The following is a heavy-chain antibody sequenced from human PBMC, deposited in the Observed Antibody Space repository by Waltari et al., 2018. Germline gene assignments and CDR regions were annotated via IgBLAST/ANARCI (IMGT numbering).Heavy chain of an antibody. V-gene: IGHV1-69*04. D-gene: IGHD1-26*01. Sequence: QVQLVQSGAEVKKPGSSVKVSCKASGGTFSSYAISWVRQAPGQGLEWMGRIIPILGIANYAQKFQGRVTITADKSTSTAYMELSSLRSEDTAVYYCARASKREGGGSTTYYGMDVWGQGTTVTVSS. CDR1: GGTFSSYA. CDR2: IIPILGIA. J-gene: IGHJ6*02. CDR3: ARASKREGGGSTTYYGMDV.